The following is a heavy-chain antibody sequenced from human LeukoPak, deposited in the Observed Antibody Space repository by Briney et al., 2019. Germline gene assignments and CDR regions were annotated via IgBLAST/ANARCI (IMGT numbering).Heavy chain of an antibody. CDR1: GGSISSSSYY. V-gene: IGHV4-39*01. D-gene: IGHD6-13*01. CDR3: ARHSSSWYHNFDY. Sequence: SETLSLTCTVSGGSISSSSYYWGWIRQPPGQGLEWIGSIYYSGSTYYNPSLKSRVTISVDTSKNQFSLKLSSVTAADTAVYYCARHSSSWYHNFDYWGQGTLVTVSS. J-gene: IGHJ4*02. CDR2: IYYSGST.